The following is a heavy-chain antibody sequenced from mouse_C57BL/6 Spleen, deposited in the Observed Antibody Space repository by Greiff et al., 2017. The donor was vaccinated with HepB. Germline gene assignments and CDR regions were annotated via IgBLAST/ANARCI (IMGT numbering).Heavy chain of an antibody. CDR1: GYTFTSYW. CDR3: ARRDYGNFHYYAMCY. J-gene: IGHJ4*01. D-gene: IGHD2-1*01. Sequence: VQLQQPGAELVLPGASVKLSCKASGYTFTSYWMNWVKQRPGQGLEWIGEIDPSDSDTNYNQKFKGKSTLPVDKSSSTAYMQLSSLTSEYSAVYYCARRDYGNFHYYAMCYWGQGTPVTVSS. CDR2: IDPSDSDT. V-gene: IGHV1-69*01.